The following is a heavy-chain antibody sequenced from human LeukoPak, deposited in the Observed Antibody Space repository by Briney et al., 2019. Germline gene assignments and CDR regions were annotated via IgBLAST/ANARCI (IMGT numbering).Heavy chain of an antibody. Sequence: PGGSLRLSCAASGFTFSSCWMNWVRQAPGKGLEWMANIKQDGTEKYFVDSVKGRFTISRDNAKNSLYLQMNSLRAEDTAVYYCAELGITMIGGVWGKGTTVTISS. V-gene: IGHV3-7*01. CDR2: IKQDGTEK. J-gene: IGHJ6*04. CDR1: GFTFSSCW. D-gene: IGHD3-10*02. CDR3: AELGITMIGGV.